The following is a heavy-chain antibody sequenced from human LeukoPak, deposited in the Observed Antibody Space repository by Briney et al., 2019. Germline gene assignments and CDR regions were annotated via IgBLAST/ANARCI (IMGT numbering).Heavy chain of an antibody. J-gene: IGHJ6*03. D-gene: IGHD6-6*01. CDR1: GGSFSGYY. Sequence: PSETLSLTCAVYGGSFSGYYWSWIRQPPGKGLEWVGEINHSGSTNYNPSLKSRVTISVDTSKNQFSLKLSSVTAADTAVYYCACDSSSHYYYIDVWGNVTTVTVSS. V-gene: IGHV4-34*01. CDR2: INHSGST. CDR3: ACDSSSHYYYIDV.